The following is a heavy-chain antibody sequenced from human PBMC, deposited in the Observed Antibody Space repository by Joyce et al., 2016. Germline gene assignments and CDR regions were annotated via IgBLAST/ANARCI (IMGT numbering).Heavy chain of an antibody. D-gene: IGHD3-10*01. CDR1: GGSLSGYY. CDR3: ARARRGIILARGEMGEYLQH. J-gene: IGHJ1*01. V-gene: IGHV4-34*01. CDR2: VNDRGRT. Sequence: QVQLQEWGAGLLKPSETLSLTCAVYGGSLSGYYWSWIRQAPGMGLEWIGEVNDRGRTTYNPSLKSRATTSMDTSKNQFSLGLTTVTAADTAVYFCARARRGIILARGEMGEYLQHWGRGTVVIVSS.